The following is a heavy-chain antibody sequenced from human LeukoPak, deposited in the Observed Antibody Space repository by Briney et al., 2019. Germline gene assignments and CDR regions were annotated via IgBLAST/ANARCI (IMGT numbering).Heavy chain of an antibody. D-gene: IGHD6-13*01. CDR2: ISSSSSYI. CDR3: AKEAAINSSTHKQPTYYYYYYMDV. J-gene: IGHJ6*03. Sequence: KSGGSLRLSCAASGFTFSSYSMNWVRQAPGKGLEWVSSISSSSSYIYYADSVKGRFTISRDNAKNSLYLQMNSLRADDTAVYYCAKEAAINSSTHKQPTYYYYYYMDVWGKGTTVTVSS. CDR1: GFTFSSYS. V-gene: IGHV3-21*01.